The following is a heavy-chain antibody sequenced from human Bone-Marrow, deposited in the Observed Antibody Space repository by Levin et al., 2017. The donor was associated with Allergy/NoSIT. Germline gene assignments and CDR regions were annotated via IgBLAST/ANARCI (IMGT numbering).Heavy chain of an antibody. J-gene: IGHJ3*02. CDR2: IYHSGST. CDR3: ARVDYDSSGYYHGAFDI. D-gene: IGHD3-22*01. Sequence: SQTLSLTCAVSGGSISSGGYSWSWIRQPPGKGLEWIGYIYHSGSTYYNPSLKSRVTISVDRSKNQFSLKLSSVTAADTAVYYCARVDYDSSGYYHGAFDIWGQGTMVTVSS. V-gene: IGHV4-30-2*01. CDR1: GGSISSGGYS.